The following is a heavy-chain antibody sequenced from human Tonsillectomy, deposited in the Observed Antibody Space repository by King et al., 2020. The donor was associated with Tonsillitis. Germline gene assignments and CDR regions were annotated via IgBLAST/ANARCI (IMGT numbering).Heavy chain of an antibody. J-gene: IGHJ4*02. CDR3: ARIYSSVDY. Sequence: MQLQESGPGLVKPSETLSLTCTVSGGSISSSTYYWGWIRQPPGKGLEWIGSIYYSGTTYYNPSLRSRVTISVDTSKNQFSLKLSSVTAADTAVYYCARIYSSVDYWGQGTLVTVSS. V-gene: IGHV4-39*01. D-gene: IGHD5-18*01. CDR1: GGSISSSTYY. CDR2: IYYSGTT.